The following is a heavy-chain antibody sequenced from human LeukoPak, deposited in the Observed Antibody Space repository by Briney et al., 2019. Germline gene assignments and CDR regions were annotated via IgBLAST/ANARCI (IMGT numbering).Heavy chain of an antibody. V-gene: IGHV5-51*01. D-gene: IGHD2-15*01. CDR1: GYSFTTYW. J-gene: IGHJ4*02. Sequence: GESLQISCKGSGYSFTTYWIGWVRQMPGKGLEWMGIIYPGDSDTRYSPSFQGQVTISADKSISTAYLQWSSLKASDTAMYYCARTVGYCSGGSCASFDYWGQGTLVIVSS. CDR2: IYPGDSDT. CDR3: ARTVGYCSGGSCASFDY.